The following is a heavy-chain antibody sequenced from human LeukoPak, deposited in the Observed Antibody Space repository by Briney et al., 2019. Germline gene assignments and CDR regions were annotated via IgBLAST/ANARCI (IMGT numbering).Heavy chain of an antibody. Sequence: SKTLSLTCTVSGGSISGYYWHWIRQPPGMGLEWIGYINYSGSTDYKPSLKSRVTISVDTSDNQFSLNLRSVTAADTAVYYCAREYSSFEYWGQGILVTVSS. J-gene: IGHJ4*02. CDR2: INYSGST. V-gene: IGHV4-59*01. D-gene: IGHD3-22*01. CDR1: GGSISGYY. CDR3: AREYSSFEY.